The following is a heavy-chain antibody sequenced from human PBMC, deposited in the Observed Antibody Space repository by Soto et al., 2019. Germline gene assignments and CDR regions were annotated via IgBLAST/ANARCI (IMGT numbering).Heavy chain of an antibody. V-gene: IGHV5-10-1*01. J-gene: IGHJ4*02. D-gene: IGHD2-2*01. CDR3: ARSARGVVVEY. CDR1: GYSFTNYW. Sequence: GGSLEDFGKGFGYSFTNYWMSWVGQMPGKGLEWMGRIDPSDSYTNYSPSFQGHVTISADKSISTAYLQWSSLKVSDTAMYYCARSARGVVVEYWGQGTLVTVSS. CDR2: IDPSDSYT.